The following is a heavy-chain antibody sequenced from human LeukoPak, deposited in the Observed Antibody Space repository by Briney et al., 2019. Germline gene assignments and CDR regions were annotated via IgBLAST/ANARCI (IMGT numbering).Heavy chain of an antibody. D-gene: IGHD5-12*01. Sequence: SETLSLTCTVSGGSISSSSYYWGWIRQPPGKGLEWIGSIYYSGSTYHNPSLKSRVTISVDTSKNQFSLKLSSVTAADTAVYYCARRDIVATISMWGQGTLVTVSS. V-gene: IGHV4-39*07. J-gene: IGHJ4*02. CDR1: GGSISSSSYY. CDR3: ARRDIVATISM. CDR2: IYYSGST.